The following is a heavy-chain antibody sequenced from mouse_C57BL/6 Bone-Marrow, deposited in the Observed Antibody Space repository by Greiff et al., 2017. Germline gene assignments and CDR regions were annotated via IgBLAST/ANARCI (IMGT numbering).Heavy chain of an antibody. J-gene: IGHJ3*01. CDR1: GYSFTGYF. CDR3: AREGGYSSWFAY. Sequence: SGPELVKPGDSVKISCKASGYSFTGYFMNWVMQSHGKSLEWIGRINPYNGDTFYNQKFKGKATLTVDKSSSTAHMELRSLTSEDSAVYYCAREGGYSSWFAYWGQGTLVTVSA. CDR2: INPYNGDT. D-gene: IGHD2-3*01. V-gene: IGHV1-20*01.